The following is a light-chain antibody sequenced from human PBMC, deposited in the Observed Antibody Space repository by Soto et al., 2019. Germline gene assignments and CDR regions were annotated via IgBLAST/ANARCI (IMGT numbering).Light chain of an antibody. V-gene: IGLV2-18*01. Sequence: QSALTQPPSVSGSPGQSVTISCTGTSSDVGSYNRVSWYQQPPGTAPKLMIFEVSNRPSGVPDRFSGSKSGNTASLTISGLQAEDEADYYCSLYTSSSIYVFGTGTKVTVL. CDR2: EVS. J-gene: IGLJ1*01. CDR1: SSDVGSYNR. CDR3: SLYTSSSIYV.